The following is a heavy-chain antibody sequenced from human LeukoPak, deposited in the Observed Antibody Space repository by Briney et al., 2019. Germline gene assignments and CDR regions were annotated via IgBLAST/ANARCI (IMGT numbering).Heavy chain of an antibody. CDR3: ARDTLTPLHLTGIDY. D-gene: IGHD3-9*01. CDR2: ISSSSSYI. Sequence: GGSLRLSCAASGLTFSSYAMSWVRQAPGKGLEWVSSISSSSSYIYYADSVKGRFTISRDNAKSSLYLQMNSLRAEDTAVYYCARDTLTPLHLTGIDYWGQGTLVTVSS. CDR1: GLTFSSYA. V-gene: IGHV3-21*01. J-gene: IGHJ4*02.